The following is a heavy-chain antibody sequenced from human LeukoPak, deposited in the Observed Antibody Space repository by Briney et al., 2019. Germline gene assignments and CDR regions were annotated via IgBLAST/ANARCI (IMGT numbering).Heavy chain of an antibody. D-gene: IGHD1-26*01. V-gene: IGHV3-23*01. Sequence: GGSLRLSCAASGFTFSSYAMSWVRQAPGKGLEWVSGITGSGGNTYYADSVKGRFTITRDNSKNTLDLQMNALRAEDTAVYYCVRGSVTYSGGYFQHWGQGTLVTVSS. J-gene: IGHJ1*01. CDR1: GFTFSSYA. CDR3: VRGSVTYSGGYFQH. CDR2: ITGSGGNT.